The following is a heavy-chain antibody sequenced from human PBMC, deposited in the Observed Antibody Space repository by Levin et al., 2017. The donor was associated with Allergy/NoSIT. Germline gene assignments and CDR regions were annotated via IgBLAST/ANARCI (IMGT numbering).Heavy chain of an antibody. CDR3: ARDPPYCSGGSCYSGAFDI. J-gene: IGHJ3*02. V-gene: IGHV3-20*04. D-gene: IGHD2-15*01. CDR1: GFTFDDYG. CDR2: INWNGGST. Sequence: GESLKISCAASGFTFDDYGMSWVRQAPGKGLEWVSGINWNGGSTGYADSVKGRFTISRDNAKNSLYLQMNSLRAEDTALYYCARDPPYCSGGSCYSGAFDIWGQGTMVTVSS.